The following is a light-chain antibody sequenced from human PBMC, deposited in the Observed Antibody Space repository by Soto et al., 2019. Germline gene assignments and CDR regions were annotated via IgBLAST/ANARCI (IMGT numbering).Light chain of an antibody. CDR1: SSDVGAYNY. Sequence: SALTQPPSASGSSGQSVTISCTGTSSDVGAYNYVSWYQQLPGKAPKLIIYEVSKRPSGVPDRFSGSKSGDTASLTVSGLQAEDEADYYCTSYAGTDSFFYVFGTGTKLTVL. CDR3: TSYAGTDSFFYV. CDR2: EVS. J-gene: IGLJ1*01. V-gene: IGLV2-8*01.